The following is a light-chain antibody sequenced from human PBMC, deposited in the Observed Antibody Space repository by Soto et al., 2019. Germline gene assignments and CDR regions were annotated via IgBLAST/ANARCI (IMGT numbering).Light chain of an antibody. V-gene: IGKV3-20*01. Sequence: EIVLTQSPGTLSLSPGERATLSCRASQSVSYSYLARYQQKPGQAPRLLIYGASSRATGIPDRFSGSGSGTDFTLTISRLEPEDFAVYYCQQYGSSPPITFGQGTRLEIK. J-gene: IGKJ5*01. CDR3: QQYGSSPPIT. CDR1: QSVSYSY. CDR2: GAS.